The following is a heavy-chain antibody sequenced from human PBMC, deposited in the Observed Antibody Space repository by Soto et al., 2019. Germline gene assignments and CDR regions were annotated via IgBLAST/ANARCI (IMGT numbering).Heavy chain of an antibody. CDR3: AHTDDSRDYGMDV. CDR2: IYWDDDK. D-gene: IGHD3-22*01. V-gene: IGHV2-5*02. CDR1: GFSLSTSGVA. J-gene: IGHJ6*02. Sequence: QITLKESGPTLVKPTQTLTLTCTFSGFSLSTSGVAVGWIRQPPGKALEWLALIYWDDDKRYSPSLKSRLTITKDTSKKQVVLTMTNMDPVDTATYYCAHTDDSRDYGMDVWGQGTTVTVSS.